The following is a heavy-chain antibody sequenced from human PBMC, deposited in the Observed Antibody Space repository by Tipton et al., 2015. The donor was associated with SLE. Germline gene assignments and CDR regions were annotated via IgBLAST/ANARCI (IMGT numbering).Heavy chain of an antibody. D-gene: IGHD3-10*01. Sequence: SLRLSCAASGFTFSSYSMNWVRQAPGKGLEWVANIKQDGSEKYYVDSVKGRFTISRDNAKNSLYLQMNSLRAEDTAVYYCASGRSSGEFDYWGQGTLVTVSS. CDR1: GFTFSSYS. CDR3: ASGRSSGEFDY. CDR2: IKQDGSEK. J-gene: IGHJ4*02. V-gene: IGHV3-7*03.